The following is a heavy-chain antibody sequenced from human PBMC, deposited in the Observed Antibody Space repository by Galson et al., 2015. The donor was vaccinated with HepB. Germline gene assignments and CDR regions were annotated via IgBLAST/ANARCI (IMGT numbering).Heavy chain of an antibody. Sequence: SLRLSCAASGFAFNSHHMHWVRQAPGQGLEWVAAISFDGSNEFYADSVKGRFTVSRDNSKSMLYLQMSSLRFEDTALYYCVKEQTNHHFDYWGQGTLITVSS. CDR2: ISFDGSNE. D-gene: IGHD1-14*01. J-gene: IGHJ4*02. V-gene: IGHV3-30*04. CDR3: VKEQTNHHFDY. CDR1: GFAFNSHH.